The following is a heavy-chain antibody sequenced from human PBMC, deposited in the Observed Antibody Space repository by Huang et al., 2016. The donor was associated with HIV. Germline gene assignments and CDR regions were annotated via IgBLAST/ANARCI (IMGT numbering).Heavy chain of an antibody. CDR2: MNPNTGNT. Sequence: QVHLVQSGAEVKKPGASVKVSCKASGYTFTNYDINWVRQAPGRGLEWMGWMNPNTGNTGFAQGFQGRVTMTKKTSITTAYMELTSLTSEDTAVYYCARSADGDLDYWGLGTLVIVSS. J-gene: IGHJ4*02. CDR1: GYTFTNYD. V-gene: IGHV1-8*02. D-gene: IGHD4-17*01. CDR3: ARSADGDLDY.